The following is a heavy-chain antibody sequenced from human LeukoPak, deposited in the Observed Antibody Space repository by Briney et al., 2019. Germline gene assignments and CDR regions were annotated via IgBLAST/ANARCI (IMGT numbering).Heavy chain of an antibody. Sequence: SETLSLTCAVYGGSFSGYYWSWIRQPPGKGLEWIGEINHSGNTNYNPSIKSRVTISVDTSKNQFSLKLGSVTAADTAVYYCARETRIGVAGHYYFDYWGQGTLVTVSS. J-gene: IGHJ4*02. CDR3: ARETRIGVAGHYYFDY. D-gene: IGHD6-19*01. V-gene: IGHV4-34*01. CDR2: INHSGNT. CDR1: GGSFSGYY.